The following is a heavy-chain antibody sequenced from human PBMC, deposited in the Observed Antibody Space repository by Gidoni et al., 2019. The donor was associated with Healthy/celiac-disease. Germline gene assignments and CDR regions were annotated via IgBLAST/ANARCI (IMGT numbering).Heavy chain of an antibody. CDR1: GGSFSGYY. CDR2: INHSGST. J-gene: IGHJ6*02. V-gene: IGHV4-34*01. Sequence: QVQLQQWGAGLLKPSETLSLTCAVYGGSFSGYYWSWIRKPPGKGLEWIGEINHSGSTNYNPSLKSRVTISVDTSKNQFSLKLSSVTAADTAVYYCARGHGLGYCSGGSCYFRYYYYGMDVWGQGTTVTVSS. CDR3: ARGHGLGYCSGGSCYFRYYYYGMDV. D-gene: IGHD2-15*01.